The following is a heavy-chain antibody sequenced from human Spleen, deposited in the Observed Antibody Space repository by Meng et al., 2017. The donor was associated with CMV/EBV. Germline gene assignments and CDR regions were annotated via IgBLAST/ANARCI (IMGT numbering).Heavy chain of an antibody. CDR2: INPSGGSP. CDR3: ARVEGLYYDSSGYSPLIP. J-gene: IGHJ5*02. CDR1: GGTFSSYA. Sequence: ASVKVSCKASGGTFSSYAISWVRQAPGQGLEWMGVINPSGGSPTYTRDFQGRVSMTKDTSTTTAYMELRSLRSDDTAVYYCARVEGLYYDSSGYSPLIPWGQGTLVTVSS. D-gene: IGHD3-22*01. V-gene: IGHV1-46*01.